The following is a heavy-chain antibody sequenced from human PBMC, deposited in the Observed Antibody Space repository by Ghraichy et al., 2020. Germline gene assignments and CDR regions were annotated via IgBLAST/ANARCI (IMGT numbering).Heavy chain of an antibody. J-gene: IGHJ3*02. V-gene: IGHV3-21*01. CDR2: ISSSSGYI. CDR3: AREAGDKNAFDI. CDR1: GFTFSIYS. D-gene: IGHD7-27*01. Sequence: GGSLRLSCAASGFTFSIYSMNWVRQAPGKGLEWVSSISSSSGYIYYADSVKGRFTISRDNAKNSLYLQMNSLRAEDTAVYYCAREAGDKNAFDIWGQGIMVTISS.